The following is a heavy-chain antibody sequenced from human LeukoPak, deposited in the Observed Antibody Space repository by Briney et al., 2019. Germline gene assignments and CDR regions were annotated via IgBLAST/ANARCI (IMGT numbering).Heavy chain of an antibody. CDR2: INHSGST. V-gene: IGHV4-34*01. CDR3: ARLRYCSSTSCYYRYNWFDP. J-gene: IGHJ5*02. Sequence: SETPSLTCAVYGGSFSGYYWSWIRQPPGKGLEWIGEINHSGSTNYNPSLKSRVTISVDTSKNQFSLKLSSVTAADTAVYYCARLRYCSSTSCYYRYNWFDPWGQGTLVTVSS. CDR1: GGSFSGYY. D-gene: IGHD2-2*01.